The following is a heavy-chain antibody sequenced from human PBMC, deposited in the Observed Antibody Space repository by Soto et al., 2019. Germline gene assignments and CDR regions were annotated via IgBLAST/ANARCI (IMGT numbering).Heavy chain of an antibody. D-gene: IGHD6-13*01. Sequence: VKVSCKASGGTFSNYTISWVRQAPGQGLEWMGRIIPILGIANYAQKFQGRVTITADKSTSTAYMELSSLRSEDTAVYYCARDHPPPVAAKKVSFFDIGGQGKRVTVS. CDR1: GGTFSNYT. CDR3: ARDHPPPVAAKKVSFFDI. J-gene: IGHJ3*02. V-gene: IGHV1-69*10. CDR2: IIPILGIA.